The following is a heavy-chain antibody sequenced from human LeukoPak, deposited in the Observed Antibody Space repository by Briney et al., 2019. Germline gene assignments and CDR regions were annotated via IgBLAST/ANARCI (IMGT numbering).Heavy chain of an antibody. CDR2: IYSSGST. V-gene: IGHV4-61*02. CDR3: AREKIGYYDSSGRGWFDP. CDR1: GGSITSVSYS. D-gene: IGHD3-22*01. J-gene: IGHJ5*02. Sequence: PSETLSLTCTVSGGSITSVSYSWSWIRQPAGKGLEWIGRIYSSGSTNSNPSLKSRVTISVDTSKTQFSLKLNSVTAADTAVYYCAREKIGYYDSSGRGWFDPWGQGTLVTVSS.